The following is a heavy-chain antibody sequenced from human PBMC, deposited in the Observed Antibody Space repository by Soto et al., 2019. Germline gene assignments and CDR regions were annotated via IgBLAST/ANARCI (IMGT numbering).Heavy chain of an antibody. CDR3: ARVWTTVTAVDY. V-gene: IGHV4-31*11. CDR2: IYHSGSA. CDR1: GGSISSGNYY. J-gene: IGHJ4*02. D-gene: IGHD4-17*01. Sequence: PSETLSLTCAFSGGSISSGNYYLSWIRLCPGKGLDWIGYIYHSGSAYYNPSLKSRVTISVDTSKNQFSLKLSSVTAADTAVYYCARVWTTVTAVDYWGQGALVTVSS.